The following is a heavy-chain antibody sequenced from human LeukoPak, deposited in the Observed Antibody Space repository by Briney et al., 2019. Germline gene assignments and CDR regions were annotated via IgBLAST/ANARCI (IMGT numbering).Heavy chain of an antibody. CDR2: MNPKSGNT. V-gene: IGHV1-8*01. J-gene: IGHJ5*02. Sequence: ASVKVSCKASGYTFTSFDMNWVRQATGQGLEWMGWMNPKSGNTGYGQKFQGRVTMTRVTSITTAYMELRSLRSDDTAVYYCTKASLAFGTKYFDPWGQGTLVTVSS. CDR1: GYTFTSFD. CDR3: TKASLAFGTKYFDP. D-gene: IGHD3-10*01.